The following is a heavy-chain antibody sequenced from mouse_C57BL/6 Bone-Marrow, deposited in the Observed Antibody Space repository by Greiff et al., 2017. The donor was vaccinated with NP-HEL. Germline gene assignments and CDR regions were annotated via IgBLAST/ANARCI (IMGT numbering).Heavy chain of an antibody. CDR3: ARDHYYGSRGWYFDV. J-gene: IGHJ1*03. Sequence: EVKLMESEGGLVQPGSSMKLSCTASGFTFSDYYMAWVRQVPEKGLEWVANINYDGSSTYYLDSLKSRFIISIDNAKNILYLQMHSLKSEYTATYYCARDHYYGSRGWYFDVWGTGTTVTVSS. D-gene: IGHD1-1*01. CDR1: GFTFSDYY. V-gene: IGHV5-16*01. CDR2: INYDGSST.